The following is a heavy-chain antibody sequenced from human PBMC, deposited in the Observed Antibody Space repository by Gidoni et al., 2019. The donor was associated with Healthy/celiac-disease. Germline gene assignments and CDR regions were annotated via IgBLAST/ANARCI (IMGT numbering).Heavy chain of an antibody. J-gene: IGHJ4*02. CDR3: AKSLIAAAGFFDY. D-gene: IGHD6-13*01. Sequence: QVQLVETWGGVVQHGGAVRRSCAAYGCTFSCYGIHWVRQAPGKGLEWVAVISYDGSNKYYADSVKGRFTISRDNSKNTLYLQMNSLRTEDTAVYYCAKSLIAAAGFFDYWGQGTLVTVSS. CDR1: GCTFSCYG. CDR2: ISYDGSNK. V-gene: IGHV3-30*18.